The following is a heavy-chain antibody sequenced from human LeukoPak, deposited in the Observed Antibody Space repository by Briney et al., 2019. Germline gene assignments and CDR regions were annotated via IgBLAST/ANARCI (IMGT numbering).Heavy chain of an antibody. J-gene: IGHJ6*04. V-gene: IGHV1-69*13. CDR3: ATRTNSSGWTYYYYGIDV. Sequence: SVKVCCKASGGTFSSYDISWVRQAPGQGLEWMGGIIPIFGTANYAQKFQGRVTITADESTSTAYMELSSLRSEDTAVYYCATRTNSSGWTYYYYGIDVWGKGTTVSVSS. CDR2: IIPIFGTA. CDR1: GGTFSSYD. D-gene: IGHD6-19*01.